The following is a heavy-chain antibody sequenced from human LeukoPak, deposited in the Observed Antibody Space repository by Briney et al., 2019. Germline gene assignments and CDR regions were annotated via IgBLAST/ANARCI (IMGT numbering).Heavy chain of an antibody. V-gene: IGHV4-34*01. D-gene: IGHD6-19*01. Sequence: SETLSLTCAVSEMSFSAYYWNWIRQSPGKGLEWIGEINYGGSTKYTPSLEGRGTILIDISKNQFSLKLTSVTAADTAVYYCARGFPPGSGSRGSHAFDVWGQETMVTVSS. CDR3: ARGFPPGSGSRGSHAFDV. J-gene: IGHJ3*01. CDR2: INYGGST. CDR1: EMSFSAYY.